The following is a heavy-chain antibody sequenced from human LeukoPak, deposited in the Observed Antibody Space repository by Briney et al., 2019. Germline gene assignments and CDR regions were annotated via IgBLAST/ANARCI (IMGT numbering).Heavy chain of an antibody. CDR1: EFTFNNYW. V-gene: IGHV3-74*01. CDR2: INSDGSIT. J-gene: IGHJ4*02. CDR3: ARAPWLDY. D-gene: IGHD5-12*01. Sequence: PGGSLRLSCAASEFTFNNYWMSWVRQAPGKGLVWVSRINSDGSITNYADSVKGRFTVSRDYAKNTMYLQMNSLRAEDTAVYFCARAPWLDYWGQGTLVTVSS.